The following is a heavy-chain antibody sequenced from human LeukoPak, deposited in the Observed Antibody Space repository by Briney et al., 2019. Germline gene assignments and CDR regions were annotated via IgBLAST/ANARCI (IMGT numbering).Heavy chain of an antibody. CDR1: GGSISSHY. Sequence: PSETLSLTCTVSGGSISSHYWSWIRQPPGKGLEWIGYIYYSGSTNYNPSLKSRVTISVDTSKNQFSLKLSSVTAADTAVYYCARVQYGGFGELPFDYWGQGTLVTVSS. CDR3: ARVQYGGFGELPFDY. CDR2: IYYSGST. V-gene: IGHV4-59*11. D-gene: IGHD3-10*01. J-gene: IGHJ4*02.